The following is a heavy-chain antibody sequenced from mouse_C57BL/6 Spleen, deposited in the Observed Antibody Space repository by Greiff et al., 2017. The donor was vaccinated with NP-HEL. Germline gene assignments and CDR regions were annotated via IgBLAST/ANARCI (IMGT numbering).Heavy chain of an antibody. D-gene: IGHD1-1*01. J-gene: IGHJ1*03. CDR1: GYRGAWDG. CDR3: TRWDYYGSSRHWYFDV. Sequence: QVQLQQSVAELVREGASVTLSCKALGYRGAWDGGQLLGGAPVHGLEWIGAISPGSGGTAYNQKFKGKAILTADKSSSTAYMELRSLTSEDSAVYYCTRWDYYGSSRHWYFDVWGTGTTVTVSS. CDR2: ISPGSGGT. V-gene: IGHV1-15*01.